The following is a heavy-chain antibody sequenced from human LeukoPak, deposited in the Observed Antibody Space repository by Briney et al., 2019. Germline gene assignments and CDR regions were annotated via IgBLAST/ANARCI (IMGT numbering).Heavy chain of an antibody. CDR3: AGLSGSYSEIDY. J-gene: IGHJ4*02. D-gene: IGHD1-26*01. Sequence: PSETLSLTCTVSGXSISGSSYYWGWIRQPPGKGLEWIGSMYYSGSTYYNPSLKSRVTISVDTSKNQFSLKLSSVTAADTAVYYCAGLSGSYSEIDYWGQGTLVTVSS. CDR1: GXSISGSSYY. V-gene: IGHV4-39*01. CDR2: MYYSGST.